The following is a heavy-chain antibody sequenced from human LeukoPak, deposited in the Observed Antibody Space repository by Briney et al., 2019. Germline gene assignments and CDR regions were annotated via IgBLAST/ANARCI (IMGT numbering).Heavy chain of an antibody. D-gene: IGHD2-2*01. J-gene: IGHJ2*01. V-gene: IGHV4-38-2*02. CDR2: IYHSGST. CDR3: ATSRAEL. CDR1: GYSISSGYY. Sequence: TSETLSLTCTVSGYSISSGYYWGWIRQPPGKGLEWIGSIYHSGSTYYNPSLKSRVTISLDTSKNQFSLKLTSVTAADTAVYYCATSRAELWGRGTLVTVSS.